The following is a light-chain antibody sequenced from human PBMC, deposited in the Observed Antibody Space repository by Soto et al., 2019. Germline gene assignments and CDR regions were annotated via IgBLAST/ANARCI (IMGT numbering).Light chain of an antibody. V-gene: IGLV2-14*01. CDR2: EVR. J-gene: IGLJ1*01. CDR3: SSYTSTTSYV. Sequence: QSVLTQPASVSGSPGQSITISCTGTSSDVGFYDFVSWYQQRPGKAPKLIIYEVRNRPSGVSNRFSGSKSGNTASLTISGLQADDEADYFCSSYTSTTSYVFGTGTKVTVL. CDR1: SSDVGFYDF.